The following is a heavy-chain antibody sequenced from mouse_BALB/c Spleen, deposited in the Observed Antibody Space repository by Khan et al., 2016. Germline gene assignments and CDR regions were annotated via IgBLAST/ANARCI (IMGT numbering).Heavy chain of an antibody. D-gene: IGHD1-1*02. CDR1: GFTFTDYY. Sequence: EVELVESGGGLVQPGGSLRLSCATSGFTFTDYYMSWVRQPPGKALEWLGFIRNKANGYTTEYSASVKGRFTISRDNSQSILYLQMNTLRAEDSATYDCARDIWSYWYFDVWGAGTTVTVSS. J-gene: IGHJ1*01. V-gene: IGHV7-3*02. CDR3: ARDIWSYWYFDV. CDR2: IRNKANGYTT.